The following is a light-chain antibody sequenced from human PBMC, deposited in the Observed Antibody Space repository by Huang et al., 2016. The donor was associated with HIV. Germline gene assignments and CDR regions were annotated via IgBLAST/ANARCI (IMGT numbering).Light chain of an antibody. CDR3: MQALQTPPYT. CDR1: QSLLHRNGYNY. Sequence: EIVMTQSPLSLPVTPGEPASISCRSSQSLLHRNGYNYWDWYLQKPGQSPQLLIYLGSNRASGVPDRFSGSGSGTDFTLKISRVEAEDVGVYYCMQALQTPPYTFGQGTKLEIK. V-gene: IGKV2-28*01. J-gene: IGKJ2*01. CDR2: LGS.